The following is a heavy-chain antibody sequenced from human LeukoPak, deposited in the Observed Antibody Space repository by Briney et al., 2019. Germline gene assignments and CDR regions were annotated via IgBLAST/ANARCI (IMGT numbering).Heavy chain of an antibody. J-gene: IGHJ4*02. CDR3: TRDPRRLDY. V-gene: IGHV3-53*01. CDR1: GFTFSSYY. CDR2: IYTGGGR. Sequence: GGSLRLSCAASGFTFSSYYMNWVRQAPGEELEWVSVIYTGGGRYYADSVRGRFTISRDTSKNMVFLQMNSLRVEDTAVYYCTRDPRRLDYWGQGTLVTVSS.